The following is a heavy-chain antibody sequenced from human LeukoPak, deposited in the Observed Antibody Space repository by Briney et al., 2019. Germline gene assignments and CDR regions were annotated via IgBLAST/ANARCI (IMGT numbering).Heavy chain of an antibody. V-gene: IGHV4-31*03. CDR3: ARGIKDGYNTWDY. J-gene: IGHJ4*02. Sequence: SETLSLTCTVSGRSISSGGYYWSWIRQHPGKGLEWIGYIYYSGSTYYNPSLKSRVTISVDTSNNQFSLKLSSVTAADTAVYYCARGIKDGYNTWDYWGQGTLVTVSS. D-gene: IGHD5-24*01. CDR2: IYYSGST. CDR1: GRSISSGGYY.